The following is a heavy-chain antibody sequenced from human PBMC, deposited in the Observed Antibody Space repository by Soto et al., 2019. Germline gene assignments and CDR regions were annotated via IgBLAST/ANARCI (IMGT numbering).Heavy chain of an antibody. D-gene: IGHD6-19*01. CDR1: GFTFSSYA. V-gene: IGHV3-30-3*01. CDR2: ISYDGSNK. J-gene: IGHJ4*02. Sequence: QVQLVESGGGVVQPGRSLRLSCAASGFTFSSYAMHWVCQAPGKGLEWVAVISYDGSNKYYADSVKGRFTISRDNSKTLYLQMNRLRAEDTAVYYCVRDKSPYSSGWHNRHFDYWGQGTLVTVSS. CDR3: VRDKSPYSSGWHNRHFDY.